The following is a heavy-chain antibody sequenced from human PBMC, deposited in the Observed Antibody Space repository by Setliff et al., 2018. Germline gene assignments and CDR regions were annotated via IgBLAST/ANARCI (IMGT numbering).Heavy chain of an antibody. J-gene: IGHJ4*02. CDR2: IYYSGTT. CDR1: GGSISSGTYY. CDR3: ARGRNVASRLLDS. V-gene: IGHV4-31*03. D-gene: IGHD6-6*01. Sequence: PSETLSLTCTVSGGSISSGTYYWSWIRQHPGKGLEWIGYIYYSGTTYYNPSLKSRVTMSIDTSKNQFSLMVTSVTAADTAVYYCARGRNVASRLLDSWGQGTLVTVSS.